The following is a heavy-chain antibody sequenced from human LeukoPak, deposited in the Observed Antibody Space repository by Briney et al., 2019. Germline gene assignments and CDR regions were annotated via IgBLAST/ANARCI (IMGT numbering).Heavy chain of an antibody. CDR1: GFTFDDYA. V-gene: IGHV3-23*01. CDR2: ISGSGGST. Sequence: GGSLRLSCAASGFTFDDYAMHWVRQAPGKGLEWVSAISGSGGSTYYADSVKGRFTISRDNSKNTLYLQMNSLRAEDTAVYYCAKSFYYGSGSYYSPFDYWGQGTLVTVSS. D-gene: IGHD3-10*01. J-gene: IGHJ4*02. CDR3: AKSFYYGSGSYYSPFDY.